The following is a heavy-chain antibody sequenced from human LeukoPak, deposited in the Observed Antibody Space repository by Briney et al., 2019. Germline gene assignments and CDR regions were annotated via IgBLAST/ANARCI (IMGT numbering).Heavy chain of an antibody. V-gene: IGHV4-61*01. Sequence: PSETLSLTCTVSGGSVSSGSYYWSWIRQPPGKGLEWIGYIYYSGSTTYNPSLKSRVTISVDTSKNQFSLKLSSVTAADTAVYYCARADIVVVPAAIWDAFDIWGQGTMVTVSS. D-gene: IGHD2-2*02. J-gene: IGHJ3*02. CDR2: IYYSGST. CDR1: GGSVSSGSYY. CDR3: ARADIVVVPAAIWDAFDI.